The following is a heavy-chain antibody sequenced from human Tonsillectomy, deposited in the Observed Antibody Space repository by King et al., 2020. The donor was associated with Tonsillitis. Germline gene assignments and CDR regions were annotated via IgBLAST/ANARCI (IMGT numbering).Heavy chain of an antibody. Sequence: QLQESGPGLVKPSETLSLTCLVSDGSISSRNYCWAWIRQSPGKRLEWIGSIYYSGTTYYNPSLESRVTISVDTSRHQFSLKLSSVTAEDTAVYFCARHSSGWYALEYWGQGILVTVSS. CDR2: IYYSGTT. V-gene: IGHV4-39*01. CDR1: DGSISSRNYC. J-gene: IGHJ4*02. D-gene: IGHD6-19*01. CDR3: ARHSSGWYALEY.